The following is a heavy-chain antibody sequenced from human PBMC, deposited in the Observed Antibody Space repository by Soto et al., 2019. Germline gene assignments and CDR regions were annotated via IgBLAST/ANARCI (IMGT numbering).Heavy chain of an antibody. CDR2: ISSSGSTI. CDR1: GFTFSDYY. D-gene: IGHD3-3*01. Sequence: PGGSLRLSCAASGFTFSDYYMSWIRQAPGKGLEWVSYISSSGSTIYYADSVKGRFTISRDNAKNSLYLQMNSLRAEDTAVYYCASSPHYDFWSGSLGLNWFDPWGQGTLVT. J-gene: IGHJ5*02. CDR3: ASSPHYDFWSGSLGLNWFDP. V-gene: IGHV3-11*01.